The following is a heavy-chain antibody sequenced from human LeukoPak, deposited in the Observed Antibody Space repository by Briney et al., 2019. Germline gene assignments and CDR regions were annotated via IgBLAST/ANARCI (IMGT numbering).Heavy chain of an antibody. CDR3: AKDGSRWPFEY. J-gene: IGHJ4*02. D-gene: IGHD4-23*01. CDR2: IYGGGTT. CDR1: GFTVSTNY. Sequence: GGSLRLSCAASGFTVSTNYMSWVRQAPGKGLEWVSVIYGGGTTYYADYVKGRFTVSRDKSKNTLYLQMNSLRVDDTALYYCAKDGSRWPFEYWGQGTLVTVSS. V-gene: IGHV3-53*01.